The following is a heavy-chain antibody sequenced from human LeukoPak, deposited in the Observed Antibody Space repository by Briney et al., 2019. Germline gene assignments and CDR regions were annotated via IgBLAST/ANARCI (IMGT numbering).Heavy chain of an antibody. J-gene: IGHJ4*01. D-gene: IGHD3-22*01. CDR3: ARSPSGYRFDS. CDR2: ISNSGST. V-gene: IGHV4-61*01. Sequence: SETLSLTCAVSGGYVNRGTFFWTWIRKPPGKGLEWIEYISNSGSTNYHPSLKSRVTISSDTSKTQFTLKLTSVTAADTAVYYCARSPSGYRFDSWGQEPWSPSLQ. CDR1: GGYVNRGTFF.